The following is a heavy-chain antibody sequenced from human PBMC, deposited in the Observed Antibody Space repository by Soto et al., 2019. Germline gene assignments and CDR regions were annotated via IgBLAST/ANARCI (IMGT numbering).Heavy chain of an antibody. CDR3: ARDMCGCDCYYYYYYYGMDV. J-gene: IGHJ6*02. Sequence: QVQLVQSGAEVKKPGSSVKVSCKASGGTFSSYAISWVRQAPGQGLEWMGGIIPIFGTANYAQKFQGRVTITADKSTSTAYMELSSLRSEDTAVYYCARDMCGCDCYYYYYYYGMDVWGQGTTVTVSS. CDR1: GGTFSSYA. D-gene: IGHD2-21*02. V-gene: IGHV1-69*06. CDR2: IIPIFGTA.